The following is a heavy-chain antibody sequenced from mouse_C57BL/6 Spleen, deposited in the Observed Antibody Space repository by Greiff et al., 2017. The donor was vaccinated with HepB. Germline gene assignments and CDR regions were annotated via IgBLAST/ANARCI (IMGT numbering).Heavy chain of an antibody. Sequence: VQLQQSGAELVKPGASVKISCKASGYAFSSYWMNWVKQRPGKGLEWIGQIYPGDGDTNYNGKFKGKATLTADKSSSTAYMQLSSLTSEDSAVYFCARRDYYSNYEGYFDYWGQGTTLTVSS. J-gene: IGHJ2*01. CDR3: ARRDYYSNYEGYFDY. CDR1: GYAFSSYW. D-gene: IGHD2-5*01. V-gene: IGHV1-80*01. CDR2: IYPGDGDT.